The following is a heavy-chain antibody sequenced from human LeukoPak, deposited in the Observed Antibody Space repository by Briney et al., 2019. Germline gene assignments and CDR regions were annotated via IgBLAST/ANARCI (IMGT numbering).Heavy chain of an antibody. Sequence: ASVKVSCKASGYTFTSYGISWVRQAPGQGLELMGWINAYNGNTNYAHKLQGSVTLTTASSSSPASTQLRSLRSDDTAGYYCARVLCSGGSCFSAWFDPWGQGTLVTVSS. D-gene: IGHD2-15*01. J-gene: IGHJ5*02. CDR1: GYTFTSYG. V-gene: IGHV1-18*04. CDR3: ARVLCSGGSCFSAWFDP. CDR2: INAYNGNT.